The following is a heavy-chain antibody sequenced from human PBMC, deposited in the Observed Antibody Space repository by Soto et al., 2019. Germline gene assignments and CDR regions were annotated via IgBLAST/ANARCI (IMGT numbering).Heavy chain of an antibody. Sequence: GGSLRLSCSASGFTFSDENMSWVRQVPGKGLEWVSGISGGGSYIFYADSVQGRFSISRDNPKNSLYLQMNSLRVEDTAVYYCARPASFASCGGDCFSAYWGQGTLVTVSS. V-gene: IGHV3-21*06. CDR1: GFTFSDEN. CDR3: ARPASFASCGGDCFSAY. D-gene: IGHD2-21*02. CDR2: ISGGGSYI. J-gene: IGHJ4*02.